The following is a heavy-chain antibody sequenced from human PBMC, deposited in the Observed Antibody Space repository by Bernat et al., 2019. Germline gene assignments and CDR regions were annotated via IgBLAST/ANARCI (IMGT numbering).Heavy chain of an antibody. CDR2: ICGGGGST. V-gene: IGHV3-23*04. CDR1: GFTFSSYA. Sequence: EVQLVESGGGLVQPGGSLRLSCAASGFTFSSYAMRWVRQAPGKGLEWVSAICGGGGSTYYADSVKGRFTISRDNSKNTLYLQMNSLRAEDTAVYYCAKDRDFETLEYYYMDFWGQGTTVTVSS. J-gene: IGHJ6*03. CDR3: AKDRDFETLEYYYMDF.